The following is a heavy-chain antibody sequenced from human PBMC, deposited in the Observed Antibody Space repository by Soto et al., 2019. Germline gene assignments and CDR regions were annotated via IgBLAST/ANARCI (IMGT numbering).Heavy chain of an antibody. Sequence: QGQLVQSGPEVKKPGASVKVSCKASGYTFTRYGISWVRQAPGQGLEWMGWISGYNGNTNYAQKVQGRVTMTIDTAPSTAYMELRRLTSDDTAIYYCAKNGQLPDYYNGMDVWGQGTTVTVSS. J-gene: IGHJ6*02. CDR3: AKNGQLPDYYNGMDV. D-gene: IGHD1-1*01. V-gene: IGHV1-18*01. CDR2: ISGYNGNT. CDR1: GYTFTRYG.